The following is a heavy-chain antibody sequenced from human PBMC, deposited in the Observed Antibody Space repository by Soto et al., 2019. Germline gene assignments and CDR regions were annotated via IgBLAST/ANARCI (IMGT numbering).Heavy chain of an antibody. CDR2: ISGSGGST. CDR3: DAFVYGSGSERAEGYFDY. J-gene: IGHJ4*02. Sequence: EVQLLESGGGLVQPGGYLRLSCAASGFTFSSYAMSWVRQAPGKGLEWVSAISGSGGSTYYADSVKGRFTISRDNSKNTLYLQMNSLRAEDTAVYYCDAFVYGSGSERAEGYFDYWGQGTLVTVSS. CDR1: GFTFSSYA. D-gene: IGHD3-10*01. V-gene: IGHV3-23*01.